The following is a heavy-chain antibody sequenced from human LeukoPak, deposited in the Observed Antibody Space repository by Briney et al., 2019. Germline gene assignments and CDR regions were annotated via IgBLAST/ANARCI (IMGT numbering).Heavy chain of an antibody. D-gene: IGHD2-15*01. J-gene: IGHJ4*02. CDR1: GFTFSSYG. V-gene: IGHV3-33*01. CDR3: ARDQYCSGGSCYYHFDY. CDR2: IWYDGSNK. Sequence: PGGSLRLSCAASGFTFSSYGMHWVRQAPGKGLEWVAVIWYDGSNKCYADSVKGRFTISRDNSKNTLYLQVNSLRAEDTAVYYCARDQYCSGGSCYYHFDYWGQGTLVTVSS.